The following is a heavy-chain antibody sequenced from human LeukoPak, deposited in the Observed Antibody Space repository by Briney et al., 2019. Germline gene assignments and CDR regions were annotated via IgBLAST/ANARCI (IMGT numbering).Heavy chain of an antibody. CDR1: GFTFSSYA. D-gene: IGHD5-18*01. CDR3: ARIGFGFSYGQGFDY. CDR2: ISYDGSNK. Sequence: GGSLRLSCAASGFTFSSYAMHWVRQAPGKGLEWVAVISYDGSNKYYADSVKGRFTISRDNSENTLYLQMNSLRPEDTAIYYCARIGFGFSYGQGFDYWGQGTLVSVSS. J-gene: IGHJ4*02. V-gene: IGHV3-30-3*01.